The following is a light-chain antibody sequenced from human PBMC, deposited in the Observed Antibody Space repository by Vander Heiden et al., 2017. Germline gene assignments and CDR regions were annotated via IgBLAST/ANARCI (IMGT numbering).Light chain of an antibody. CDR2: KRS. CDR1: QSLSKW. Sequence: DIQMTQSPSTLSGSVGARVTITCRARQSLSKWLAWYQQQPGKAPKLLIYKRSSLENGVPSRFSGSGSGTEFTLKINRVKPDDFATYYCKQYRDDPCTFGPGTKVDI. J-gene: IGKJ3*01. CDR3: KQYRDDPCT. V-gene: IGKV1-5*03.